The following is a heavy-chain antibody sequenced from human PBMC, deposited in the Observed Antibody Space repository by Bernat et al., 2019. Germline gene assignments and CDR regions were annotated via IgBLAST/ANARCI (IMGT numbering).Heavy chain of an antibody. D-gene: IGHD3-10*01. J-gene: IGHJ5*02. V-gene: IGHV1-2*04. CDR2: INPNSGGT. CDR1: GYTFTGYY. Sequence: QVQLVQSGAEVKKPGASVKVSCKASGYTFTGYYMHWVRQAPGQGLEWMGWINPNSGGTNYAQKFQSWVTMTRDTSISTAYMELSRLRSEDTAVYYGARDRGVTFHLPNRFDPWDQGTLVTVSS. CDR3: ARDRGVTFHLPNRFDP.